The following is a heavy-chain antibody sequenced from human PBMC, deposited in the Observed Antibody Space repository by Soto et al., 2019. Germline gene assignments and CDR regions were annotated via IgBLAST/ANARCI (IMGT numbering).Heavy chain of an antibody. CDR1: GYTFTGYY. J-gene: IGHJ6*02. CDR2: INPNSGGT. Sequence: GASVKVSCKASGYTFTGYYMHWVRQATGQGLEWMGWINPNSGGTNYAQKFQGRVTMTRDTSISTAYMELSRLRSDDTAVYYCARVFSLPAGPNYYGMDVWGQGTTVTVSS. CDR3: ARVFSLPAGPNYYGMDV. V-gene: IGHV1-2*02.